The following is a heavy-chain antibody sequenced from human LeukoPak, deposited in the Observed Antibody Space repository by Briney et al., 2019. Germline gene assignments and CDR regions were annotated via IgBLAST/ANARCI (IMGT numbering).Heavy chain of an antibody. J-gene: IGHJ4*02. CDR2: IIPIFGTA. CDR1: GGTFSSYA. Sequence: ASVKVSCKASGGTFSSYAISWVRQAPGQGLEWMGGIIPIFGTANYAQKFQGRVTITADESTSTAYMELSSLRSEDTAVYYCASVIYSSGWYLTIDYWGQGTLVTVSS. CDR3: ASVIYSSGWYLTIDY. V-gene: IGHV1-69*01. D-gene: IGHD6-19*01.